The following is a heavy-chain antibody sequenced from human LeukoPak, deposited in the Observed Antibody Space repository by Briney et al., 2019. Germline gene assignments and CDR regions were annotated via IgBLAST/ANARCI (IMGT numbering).Heavy chain of an antibody. CDR1: GFTFSSYA. CDR3: ARGIRRIQLWLAHNWFDP. J-gene: IGHJ5*02. CDR2: ISYDGSNK. V-gene: IGHV3-30*04. Sequence: GGSLRLSCAASGFTFSSYAMHWVRQAPGKGLEWVAVISYDGSNKYYADSVKGRFTISRDNSKNTLYLQMNSLRAEDTAVYYCARGIRRIQLWLAHNWFDPWGQGTLVTVSS. D-gene: IGHD5-18*01.